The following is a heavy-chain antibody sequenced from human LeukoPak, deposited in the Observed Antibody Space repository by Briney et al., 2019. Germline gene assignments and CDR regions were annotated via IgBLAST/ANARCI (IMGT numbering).Heavy chain of an antibody. CDR3: AKAHSSGFY. V-gene: IGHV3-43*02. D-gene: IGHD3-22*01. CDR1: GFTFDDSA. Sequence: GGSLRLSCAASGFTFDDSAMHWVRQAPGKGLEWVSLISGHTGSTYYADPVKGRFTISRDNTKNSLYLQMNSLRTEDTALYYCAKAHSSGFYWGQGTLVTVSS. CDR2: ISGHTGST. J-gene: IGHJ4*02.